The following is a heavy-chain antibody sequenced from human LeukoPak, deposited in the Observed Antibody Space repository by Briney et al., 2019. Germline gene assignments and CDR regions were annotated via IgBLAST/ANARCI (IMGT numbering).Heavy chain of an antibody. V-gene: IGHV3-11*04. D-gene: IGHD3-10*01. J-gene: IGHJ5*02. CDR2: ISSSGSTI. Sequence: PGGSLRLSCAASGFTFSDYYMSWIRQAPGKGLEWVSYISSSGSTIYYADSVKGRFPISRDNAKNSLYLQMNSLRAEDTAVYYCASPRDYYGSGSYSPWGQGTLVTVSS. CDR3: ASPRDYYGSGSYSP. CDR1: GFTFSDYY.